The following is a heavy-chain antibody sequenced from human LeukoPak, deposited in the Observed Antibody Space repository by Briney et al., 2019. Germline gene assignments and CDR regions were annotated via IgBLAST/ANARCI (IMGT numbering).Heavy chain of an antibody. Sequence: GGSLRLSCAASGFRFDDYAMHWVRQAPGKGLEWVSTITSNSGNIYYADSVKGRFTISRDNANNTLSLQMNSLRSEDTALYFCAKGRSAIASAAFNSWGQGTLVTVSS. V-gene: IGHV3-9*01. CDR2: ITSNSGNI. CDR1: GFRFDDYA. CDR3: AKGRSAIASAAFNS. D-gene: IGHD2-21*01. J-gene: IGHJ4*02.